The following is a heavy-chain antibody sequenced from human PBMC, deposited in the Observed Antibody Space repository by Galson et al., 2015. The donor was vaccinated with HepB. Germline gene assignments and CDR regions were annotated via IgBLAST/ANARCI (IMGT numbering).Heavy chain of an antibody. J-gene: IGHJ1*01. CDR2: IRKKTDGGTT. V-gene: IGHV3-15*01. CDR3: ATGGHYFGA. D-gene: IGHD3-10*01. Sequence: SLRLSCAASGFTFNNAWMSWVRQAPGKGLEWVGRIRKKTDGGTTDYPAPVKGRFTISRDEEKRMLYLQMNSLQTEDTAVYFCATGGHYFGAWGQGTLVTVSS. CDR1: GFTFNNAW.